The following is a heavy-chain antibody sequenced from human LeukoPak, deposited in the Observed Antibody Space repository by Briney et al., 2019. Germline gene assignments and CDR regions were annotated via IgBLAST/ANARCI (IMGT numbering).Heavy chain of an antibody. J-gene: IGHJ4*02. CDR1: GYTLTGYY. D-gene: IGHD6-6*01. Sequence: GASVKVSCKASGYTLTGYYMHWVRQAPGQGLEWMGWINPNSGGTNYAQKFQGRVTMTRDTSISTAYMELSRLRSDDTAVYYCASTARSIAVRFDYWGQGTLVTVSS. CDR3: ASTARSIAVRFDY. V-gene: IGHV1-2*02. CDR2: INPNSGGT.